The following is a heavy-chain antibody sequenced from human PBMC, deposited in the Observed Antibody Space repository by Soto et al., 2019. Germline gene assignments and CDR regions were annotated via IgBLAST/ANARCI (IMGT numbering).Heavy chain of an antibody. CDR2: IHHSGGT. CDR3: VTGVGWLPDY. Sequence: QVQLQESGPGLVKPSETLSLTCIVSGGSISAFYLNWVRQPPGKGLEWIGYIHHSGGTKYNPSLKXRVTISEDASKNQFSLQLISLTAADTAIYYCVTGVGWLPDYWGQGTLVTVSS. J-gene: IGHJ4*02. CDR1: GGSISAFY. D-gene: IGHD5-18*01. V-gene: IGHV4-59*01.